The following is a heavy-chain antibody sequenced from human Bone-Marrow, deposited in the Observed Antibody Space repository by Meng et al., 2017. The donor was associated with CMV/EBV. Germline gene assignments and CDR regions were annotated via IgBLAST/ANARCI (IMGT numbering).Heavy chain of an antibody. CDR3: ARWGGEKATLGFDY. CDR1: GFTFSNYW. V-gene: IGHV3-7*01. J-gene: IGHJ4*02. Sequence: GGYLRLSCVVSGFTFSNYWMTWVRQAPGKGLEWVANIKQDETEKYYVDSVKGRFTIFRDNAKNSLYLQMDNLRAEDTAVYYCARWGGEKATLGFDYWGQGLLVTVSS. D-gene: IGHD3-16*01. CDR2: IKQDETEK.